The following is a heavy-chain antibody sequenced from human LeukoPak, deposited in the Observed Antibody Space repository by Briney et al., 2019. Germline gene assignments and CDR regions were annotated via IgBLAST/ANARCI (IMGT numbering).Heavy chain of an antibody. CDR3: ARDSGSGNNNY. Sequence: ASVKVSCKASGYTFTSYAIHWVRQAPGQRLEWMGWISAGNGNTKYSQNFQGRVTFISNTSATTAFMELSSLRSEDAAVYYCARDSGSGNNNYWGQGTLVTVSS. D-gene: IGHD1-26*01. CDR2: ISAGNGNT. V-gene: IGHV1-3*01. CDR1: GYTFTSYA. J-gene: IGHJ4*02.